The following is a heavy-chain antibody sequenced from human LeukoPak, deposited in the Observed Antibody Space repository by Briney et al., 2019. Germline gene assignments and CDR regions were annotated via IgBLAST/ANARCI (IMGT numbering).Heavy chain of an antibody. Sequence: SWIRQPAGKGLEWVGRIQSKTDGGTTDYAAPVKGRFTISRDESKNTLHLQMNSLKPEDTAIYYCTTGGHYFGSWGQGTLVTVSS. J-gene: IGHJ4*02. D-gene: IGHD3-10*01. CDR2: IQSKTDGGTT. CDR3: TTGGHYFGS. V-gene: IGHV3-15*01.